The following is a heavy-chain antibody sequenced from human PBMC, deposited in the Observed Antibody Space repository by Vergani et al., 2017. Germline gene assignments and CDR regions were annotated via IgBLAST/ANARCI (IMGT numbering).Heavy chain of an antibody. CDR3: ARVLVGAPNLDQHSFDI. Sequence: QVQLQQSGPGLVKPSQTLSLTCAISGVSVSSNSAAWNWIRPSPSRGLEWLGRTYYRSKWYNDYAVSVKSQITINPDTSKNQFSLQLNSVTPEDTAVYYCARVLVGAPNLDQHSFDIWGQGTMVTVSS. V-gene: IGHV6-1*01. CDR1: GVSVSSNSAA. CDR2: TYYRSKWYN. D-gene: IGHD1-26*01. J-gene: IGHJ3*02.